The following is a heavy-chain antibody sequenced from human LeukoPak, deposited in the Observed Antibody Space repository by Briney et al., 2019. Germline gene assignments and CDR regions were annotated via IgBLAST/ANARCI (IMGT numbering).Heavy chain of an antibody. CDR1: GFTFSDYY. J-gene: IGHJ4*02. CDR2: ISSSGSTI. V-gene: IGHV3-11*01. CDR3: ARRDYSNYPTY. Sequence: PGGSLRLSCAASGFTFSDYYMSWIRQAPGKGLEWVSYISSSGSTIYYADSVEGRFTISRDNAKNSLYLQMNSLRAEDTALYYCARRDYSNYPTYWGQGTLVAVSS. D-gene: IGHD4-11*01.